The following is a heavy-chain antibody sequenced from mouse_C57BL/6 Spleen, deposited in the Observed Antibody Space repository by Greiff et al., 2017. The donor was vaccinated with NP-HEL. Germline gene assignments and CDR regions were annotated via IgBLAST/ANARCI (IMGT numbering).Heavy chain of an antibody. Sequence: EVQLRQSGPELVKPGASVKISCKASGYSFTGYYMNWVKQSPEKSLEWIGEINPSTGGTTYNQKFKAKATLTVDKSSSTAYMQLKSLTSEDSAVYYCARRVDYYGSWFAYWGQGTLVTVSA. V-gene: IGHV1-42*01. CDR3: ARRVDYYGSWFAY. CDR2: INPSTGGT. CDR1: GYSFTGYY. J-gene: IGHJ3*01. D-gene: IGHD1-1*01.